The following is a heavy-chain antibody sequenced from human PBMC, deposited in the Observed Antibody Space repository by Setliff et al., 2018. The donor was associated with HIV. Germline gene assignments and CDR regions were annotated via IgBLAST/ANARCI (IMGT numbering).Heavy chain of an antibody. Sequence: SETLSLTCTVSGGSISSYYWSWIRQPPGEGLEWIGYIFYSGSTNYNPSLKSRVTMSVDTSKNQFSLRLTSVTAADTAMYHCARDRSSGWSKDWFDTWGQGILVT. CDR2: IFYSGST. J-gene: IGHJ5*02. CDR3: ARDRSSGWSKDWFDT. V-gene: IGHV4-59*12. D-gene: IGHD6-19*01. CDR1: GGSISSYY.